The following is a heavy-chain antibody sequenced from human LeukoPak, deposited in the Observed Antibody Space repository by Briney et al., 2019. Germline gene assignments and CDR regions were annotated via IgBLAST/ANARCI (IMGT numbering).Heavy chain of an antibody. V-gene: IGHV3-30*18. D-gene: IGHD6-6*01. CDR2: ISYDGSNK. Sequence: PGGSLRLSCAASGFTFSSYGMHWVRQAPGKGLEWVAVISYDGSNKYYADSVKGRFTISRDNSKNTLYLQMNSLRAEDTAVYYCAKGGEYSSSATGPPDAFDIWGQGTMVTVSS. J-gene: IGHJ3*02. CDR1: GFTFSSYG. CDR3: AKGGEYSSSATGPPDAFDI.